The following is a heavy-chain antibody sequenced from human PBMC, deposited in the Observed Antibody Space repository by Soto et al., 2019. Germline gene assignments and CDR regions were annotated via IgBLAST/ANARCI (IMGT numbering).Heavy chain of an antibody. CDR1: GFTFSSYA. CDR2: ISGSGGST. Sequence: EVQLLESGGGLVQPGGSLRPSCAASGFTFSSYAMSWVRQAPGKGLEWVSGISGSGGSTYYADSVKGRFTISRDNSKNTLYLQMNSLRAEDTAVYYCATSVGAGGRNYLCQGTLVTVSS. J-gene: IGHJ4*02. V-gene: IGHV3-23*01. CDR3: ATSVGAGGRNY. D-gene: IGHD2-8*02.